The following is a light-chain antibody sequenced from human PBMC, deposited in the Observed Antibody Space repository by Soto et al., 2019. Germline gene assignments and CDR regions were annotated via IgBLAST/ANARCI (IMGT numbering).Light chain of an antibody. V-gene: IGKV2-28*01. J-gene: IGKJ1*01. Sequence: DMVMTQSPLSLPVTPGEPASISCRSSQSLLHSNGYNYLDWYLQKPGQSPQLLIYLGSNRASGVPDRFSGSGSGTDFTLKISRVEAEDVGVYFCMQVLQPPRTFCQGTKVEIK. CDR3: MQVLQPPRT. CDR1: QSLLHSNGYNY. CDR2: LGS.